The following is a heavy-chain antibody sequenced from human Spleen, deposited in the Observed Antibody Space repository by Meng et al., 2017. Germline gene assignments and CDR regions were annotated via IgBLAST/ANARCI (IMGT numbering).Heavy chain of an antibody. Sequence: GGSLRLSCAVSGVTFSGSDIHWVRQASGKGLEWVGRIETKPKNYATSYAESLRGRFTISRDDSKNMAYLQMNSLRAEDTAVYYCARDYGYFSHFDYWGQGTLVTVSS. D-gene: IGHD5-18*01. CDR2: IETKPKNYAT. V-gene: IGHV3-73*01. J-gene: IGHJ4*02. CDR3: ARDYGYFSHFDY. CDR1: GVTFSGSD.